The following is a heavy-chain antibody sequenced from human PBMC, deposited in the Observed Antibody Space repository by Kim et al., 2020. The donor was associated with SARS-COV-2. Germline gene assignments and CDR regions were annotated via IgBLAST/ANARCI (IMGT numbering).Heavy chain of an antibody. CDR1: GGSISSYY. D-gene: IGHD5-12*01. Sequence: SETLSLTCTVSGGSISSYYWSWIRQPPGKGLEWIGYIYDSGSTSGSTSYNPSLKSRVTISLDTSKNQFSLNLSSVTAADTAVYYCARDTGYSAYQFDSWGQGTLVTVSS. CDR3: ARDTGYSAYQFDS. CDR2: IYDSGSTSGST. V-gene: IGHV4-59*01. J-gene: IGHJ4*02.